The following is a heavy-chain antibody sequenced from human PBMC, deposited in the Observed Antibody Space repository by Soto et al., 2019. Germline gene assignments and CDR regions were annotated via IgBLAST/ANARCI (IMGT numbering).Heavy chain of an antibody. Sequence: EVQLVESGGGLVQPGGTLRLSCAASGFTFSSYEMNWVRQAPGKGLVWVSYISSSGSTIDYADSVKGRFTISGDSAKNSLYRQMSSLRAEDTAIYYCARDPITGVVSPQNFDYWDQGSLVTVSS. V-gene: IGHV3-48*03. CDR2: ISSSGSTI. J-gene: IGHJ4*02. D-gene: IGHD3-3*01. CDR1: GFTFSSYE. CDR3: ARDPITGVVSPQNFDY.